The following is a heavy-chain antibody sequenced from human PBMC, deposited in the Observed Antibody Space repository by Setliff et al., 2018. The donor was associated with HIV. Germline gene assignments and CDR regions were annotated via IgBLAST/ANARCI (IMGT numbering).Heavy chain of an antibody. CDR1: GYSFNSHT. Sequence: GASVKVSCKASGYSFNSHTINWVRQAPGQGLDWMGRIIPILGVANYAQKFQGRVTITADKSTSTAYMELSSLRSEDTAVYYCARDGDGYNRNYYFDYWGQGTLVTVSS. D-gene: IGHD5-12*01. V-gene: IGHV1-69*04. CDR3: ARDGDGYNRNYYFDY. J-gene: IGHJ4*02. CDR2: IIPILGVA.